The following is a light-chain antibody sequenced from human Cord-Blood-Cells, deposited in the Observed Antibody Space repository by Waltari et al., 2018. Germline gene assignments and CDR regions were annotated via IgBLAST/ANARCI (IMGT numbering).Light chain of an antibody. Sequence: QSALTQPASVSGSPGQSITISCTGTSSDVGSYNLVSWYQQHPGKAPKLMIYEVSKRPSGVSNRFSGSKSGNTACLTISGLQAEDEADYYCCSYAGSSTFVFGTGTKVTVL. CDR2: EVS. CDR1: SSDVGSYNL. V-gene: IGLV2-23*02. J-gene: IGLJ1*01. CDR3: CSYAGSSTFV.